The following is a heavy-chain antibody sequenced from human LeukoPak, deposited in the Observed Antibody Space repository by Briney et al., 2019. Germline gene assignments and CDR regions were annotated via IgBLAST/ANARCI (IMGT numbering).Heavy chain of an antibody. Sequence: GGSLRLSCAASGFTFSSYSMNWVRQAPGKGLEWVSSISSSSSYIYYADSVKGRFTISRDNAKNSLYLQMNSLRAGDTAVYYCARDRGTRYCSGGSCYSSRRFDPWGQGTLVTVSS. D-gene: IGHD2-15*01. CDR1: GFTFSSYS. V-gene: IGHV3-21*01. J-gene: IGHJ5*02. CDR3: ARDRGTRYCSGGSCYSSRRFDP. CDR2: ISSSSSYI.